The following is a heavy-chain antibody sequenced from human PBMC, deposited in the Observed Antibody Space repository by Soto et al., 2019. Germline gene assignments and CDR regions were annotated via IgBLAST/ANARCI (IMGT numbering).Heavy chain of an antibody. CDR2: INAGNGNT. Sequence: GASVKVPCKASGYTFTSYAMHWVRQAPGQRLKWMGWINAGNGNTKYSQKFQGRVTITRDTSASTAYMELSSLRSEDTAVYYCARAYADDAFDIWGQGTMVTVSS. CDR1: GYTFTSYA. J-gene: IGHJ3*02. CDR3: ARAYADDAFDI. D-gene: IGHD4-17*01. V-gene: IGHV1-3*01.